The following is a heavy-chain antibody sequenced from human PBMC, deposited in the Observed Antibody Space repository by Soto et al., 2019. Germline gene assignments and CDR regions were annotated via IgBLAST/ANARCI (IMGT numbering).Heavy chain of an antibody. CDR1: GFTFRSYA. D-gene: IGHD2-21*02. V-gene: IGHV3-23*01. J-gene: IGHJ3*01. CDR2: ISGSGIST. Sequence: GGSLRLSCAASGFTFRSYAMSWVRQAPGKGLEWVSGISGSGISTHYADSVKGRFTVSRDNSENTVYLHMNRLRAEDTAVYYCAKAQSVVVETAFGLDPFDLWGQGTMVTVSS. CDR3: AKAQSVVVETAFGLDPFDL.